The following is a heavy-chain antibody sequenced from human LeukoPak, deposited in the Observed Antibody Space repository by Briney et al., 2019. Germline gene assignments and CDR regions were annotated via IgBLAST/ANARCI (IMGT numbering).Heavy chain of an antibody. CDR1: GFTFSSYA. J-gene: IGHJ6*02. Sequence: GGSLRLSCAASGFTFSSYAMSWVRQAPGKGLEWVSAISGSGGSTYYGDSVKGRFTISRDNSKNTLYLQMNSLRAEDTAVYYCAKGYCNSTSCRNYYYYGMDVWGQGTTVTVSS. CDR3: AKGYCNSTSCRNYYYYGMDV. CDR2: ISGSGGST. V-gene: IGHV3-23*01. D-gene: IGHD2-2*01.